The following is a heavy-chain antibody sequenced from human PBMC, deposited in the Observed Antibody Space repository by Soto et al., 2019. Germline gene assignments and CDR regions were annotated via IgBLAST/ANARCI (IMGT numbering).Heavy chain of an antibody. V-gene: IGHV4-4*02. CDR2: IYHSGST. CDR3: ARESFYDSGGFHGFDY. J-gene: IGHJ4*02. CDR1: GGSISSSNW. D-gene: IGHD3-22*01. Sequence: TLSLTCAVSGGSISSSNWWSWVRQPPGKGLEWIGEIYHSGSTNYNPSLKSRVTISVDTSKNQFSLKLGSVTAADTAVYYCARESFYDSGGFHGFDYWGQGTLVTVSS.